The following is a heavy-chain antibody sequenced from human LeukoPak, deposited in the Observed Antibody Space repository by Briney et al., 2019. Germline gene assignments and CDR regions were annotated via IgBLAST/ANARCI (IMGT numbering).Heavy chain of an antibody. CDR2: ISGTGNRT. D-gene: IGHD3-22*01. CDR3: VRERFNNDYEA. J-gene: IGHJ5*02. Sequence: GGSLRLSCAASGFTFSSYAMGWVRQAPGKGLEWVSAISGTGNRTYYADSVKGRFTISRDNSRNTLDLQMNSLRVEDTAVYYCVRERFNNDYEAWGQGILVTVSS. CDR1: GFTFSSYA. V-gene: IGHV3-23*01.